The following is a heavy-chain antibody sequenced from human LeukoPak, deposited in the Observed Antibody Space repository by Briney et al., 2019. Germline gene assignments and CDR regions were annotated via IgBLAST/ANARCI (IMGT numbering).Heavy chain of an antibody. CDR1: GFSLRTSGVG. V-gene: IGHV2-5*01. Sequence: SGPTLVKPPQTLTLTCTFSGFSLRTSGVGVGWIRQPPGKALEWLALIYWYDGQHYSPSLKSRLTITKDTSKNQVVLTMTNMDPVDTATYYCAHIQREMVTTKYYFDYWGQGTLVTVSS. D-gene: IGHD5-24*01. J-gene: IGHJ4*02. CDR2: IYWYDGQ. CDR3: AHIQREMVTTKYYFDY.